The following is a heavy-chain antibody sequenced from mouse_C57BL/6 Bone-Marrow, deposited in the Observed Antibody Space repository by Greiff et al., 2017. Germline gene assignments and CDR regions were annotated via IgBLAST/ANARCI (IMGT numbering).Heavy chain of an antibody. CDR1: GFTFSDYG. CDR2: ISSGSSTI. V-gene: IGHV5-17*01. CDR3: VFQATRADY. Sequence: EVKLVESGGGLVKPGGSLQLSCAASGFTFSDYGMHWVRQAPEKELEWVAYISSGSSTIYYADPVQGRFTIPRDNAKNTLFLQRTSLGSEDTAMYYCVFQATRADYWGQGTTLTVSS. J-gene: IGHJ2*01. D-gene: IGHD3-2*02.